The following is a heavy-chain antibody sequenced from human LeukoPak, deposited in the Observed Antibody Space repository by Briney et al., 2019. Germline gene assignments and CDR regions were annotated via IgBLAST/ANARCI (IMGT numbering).Heavy chain of an antibody. J-gene: IGHJ4*02. D-gene: IGHD3-22*01. CDR3: AREYYDYYEGFDY. CDR1: GYTFTSYD. V-gene: IGHV1-18*01. CDR2: ISAYNGNT. Sequence: ASVKVSCKASGYTFTSYDISWLRQAPGQGLEWMGRISAYNGNTNYAQKLQGRVTMTTDTSTRTAYMELRSLRSDDTAVYFCAREYYDYYEGFDYWGEGTLVTVSS.